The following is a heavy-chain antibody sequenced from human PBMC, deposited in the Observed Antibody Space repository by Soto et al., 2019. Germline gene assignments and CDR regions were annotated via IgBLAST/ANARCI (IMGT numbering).Heavy chain of an antibody. Sequence: SETLSLTCTVSGGSISSSSYYWGWIRQPPGKGLEWIGSIYYSGSTYYNPSLKSRVTISVDTSKNQFSLKLSSVTAADTAVYYCARVMRVVAARRDWFDPWGQGTLVTVSS. V-gene: IGHV4-39*01. CDR3: ARVMRVVAARRDWFDP. CDR2: IYYSGST. D-gene: IGHD2-15*01. CDR1: GGSISSSSYY. J-gene: IGHJ5*02.